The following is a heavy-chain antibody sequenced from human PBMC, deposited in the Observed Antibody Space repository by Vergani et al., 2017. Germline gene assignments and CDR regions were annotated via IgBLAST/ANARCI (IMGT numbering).Heavy chain of an antibody. V-gene: IGHV3-15*02. D-gene: IGHD2-15*01. CDR2: IRPKTDGETT. Sequence: EVQPVESGGALVKPGGSLRLSCTPSGFPFITPWMSWVRQAPGKGLDWFARIRPKTDGETTDYAAPVKGRFTISRDDSKNTLYLQMNSLKTEDTAVYYCTTDNQQSSLGHCSVTNCYGGVFDIWGQGTVVTVSS. CDR1: GFPFITPW. J-gene: IGHJ3*02. CDR3: TTDNQQSSLGHCSVTNCYGGVFDI.